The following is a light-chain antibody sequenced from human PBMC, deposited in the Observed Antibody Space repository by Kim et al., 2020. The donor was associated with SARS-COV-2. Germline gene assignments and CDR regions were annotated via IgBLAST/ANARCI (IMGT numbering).Light chain of an antibody. CDR2: DAS. Sequence: EIVMTQSPASLSVSPGERATLSCRASQSVSSNVAWYQQKPGQAPRLLINDASTKATGIPVRFSGSGSGTEFTLTISSLQSEDFAVYYCQKYNIWPPLTFGQGTKVDIK. J-gene: IGKJ1*01. V-gene: IGKV3D-15*01. CDR3: QKYNIWPPLT. CDR1: QSVSSN.